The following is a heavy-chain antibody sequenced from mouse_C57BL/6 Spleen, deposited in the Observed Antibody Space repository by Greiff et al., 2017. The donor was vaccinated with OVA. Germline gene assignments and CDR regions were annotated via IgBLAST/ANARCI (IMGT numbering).Heavy chain of an antibody. CDR2: IDPSDSYT. CDR3: ARSGTSWFAY. V-gene: IGHV1-50*01. Sequence: QVQLQQPGAELVKPGASVKLSCKASGYTFTSYWMQWVKQRPGQGLEWIGEIDPSDSYTNYNQKFKGKATLTVDTSSSTAYMQLSSLTSEDSAVYYCARSGTSWFAYWGQGTLVTVSA. J-gene: IGHJ3*01. CDR1: GYTFTSYW. D-gene: IGHD4-1*01.